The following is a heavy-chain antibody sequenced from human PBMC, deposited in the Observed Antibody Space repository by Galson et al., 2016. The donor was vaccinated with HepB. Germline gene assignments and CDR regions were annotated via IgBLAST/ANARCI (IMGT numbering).Heavy chain of an antibody. CDR2: INPNSGGT. CDR1: GYTFTDYH. CDR3: ARDNGADAPFYYNTMDV. D-gene: IGHD3-9*01. Sequence: SVKVSCKASGYTFTDYHLHWVRQAPGQGLEWMGWINPNSGGTVYAPKFQGGVTMTRDTSINTAYMELRRLRSDDTALYYCARDNGADAPFYYNTMDVWGQGTTVTVTS. J-gene: IGHJ6*02. V-gene: IGHV1-2*02.